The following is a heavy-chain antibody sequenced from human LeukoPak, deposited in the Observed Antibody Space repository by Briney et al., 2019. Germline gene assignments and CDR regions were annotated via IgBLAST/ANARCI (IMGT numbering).Heavy chain of an antibody. V-gene: IGHV3-23*01. Sequence: GGSLRLSCAASGFTFSSYAVSWVRQAPGKGLEWVSAISGSGGSTYYADSVKGRFTISRDNSKNTLYLQMNSLRAEDTAVYYCAKDLGGSYGYTDAFDIWGQGTMVTVSS. CDR2: ISGSGGST. J-gene: IGHJ3*02. CDR3: AKDLGGSYGYTDAFDI. D-gene: IGHD5-18*01. CDR1: GFTFSSYA.